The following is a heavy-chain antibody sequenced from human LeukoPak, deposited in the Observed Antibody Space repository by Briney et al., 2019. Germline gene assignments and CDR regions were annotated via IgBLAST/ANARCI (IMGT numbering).Heavy chain of an antibody. J-gene: IGHJ4*02. CDR2: TRNKVNRYTT. D-gene: IGHD1-26*01. CDR3: ARVVGATTVDF. V-gene: IGHV3-72*01. Sequence: PGGSLRLSCAASGFTFSDHYMDWVREGPGKGLEWVGRTRNKVNRYTTEYAASVKGRFTISRDDSKNSLYLQMNSLKTNDTAVYYCARVVGATTVDFWGQGTLVTVSS. CDR1: GFTFSDHY.